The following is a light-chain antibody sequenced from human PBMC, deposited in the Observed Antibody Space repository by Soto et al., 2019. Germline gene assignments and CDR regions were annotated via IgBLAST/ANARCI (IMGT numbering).Light chain of an antibody. CDR2: GAS. J-gene: IGKJ1*01. CDR3: QQYKSYSPRT. Sequence: EIVMTQSPATLSVSQWEIATLSCGASQSISSNLAWYQQKPGQAPRLLIYGASTRATGIPARFSGSGSGTEFTLTISSLQPDDFATYYCQQYKSYSPRTFGQGTKVDIK. CDR1: QSISSN. V-gene: IGKV3-15*01.